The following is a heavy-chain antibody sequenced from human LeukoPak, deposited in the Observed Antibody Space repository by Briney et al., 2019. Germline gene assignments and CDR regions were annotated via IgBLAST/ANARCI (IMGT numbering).Heavy chain of an antibody. D-gene: IGHD3-9*01. CDR3: ATAGRSYDLLTGYPPHYYYYMDV. J-gene: IGHJ6*03. V-gene: IGHV1-24*01. CDR2: FDPEEGET. CDR1: GYTLTELS. Sequence: ASVTVSCKVSGYTLTELSMHWVRQAPGKGLEWMGGFDPEEGETIYAQNFQGRVTMTDDTSTDTAYMELSSLRSEDTAVYYCATAGRSYDLLTGYPPHYYYYMDVWGKGTTVTVSS.